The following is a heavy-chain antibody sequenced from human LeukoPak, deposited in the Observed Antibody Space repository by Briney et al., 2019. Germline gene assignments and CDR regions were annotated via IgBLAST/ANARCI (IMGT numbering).Heavy chain of an antibody. Sequence: SETLSLTCTVSGGSISSYYWSWIRQPPGKGLEWIGYIYYSGSTNYNPSLKSRVTISVDTSKNQFSLKLSSVTAADTAVYYCARVGAHYYFDYWDQGTLVTVSS. CDR3: ARVGAHYYFDY. D-gene: IGHD1-26*01. CDR2: IYYSGST. V-gene: IGHV4-59*01. J-gene: IGHJ4*02. CDR1: GGSISSYY.